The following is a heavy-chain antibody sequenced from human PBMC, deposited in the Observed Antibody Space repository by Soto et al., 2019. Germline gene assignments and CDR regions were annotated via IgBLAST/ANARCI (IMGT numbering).Heavy chain of an antibody. V-gene: IGHV1-8*01. Sequence: ASVKVSCKASGYTFTSYDINWVRQATGQGLVWMGWMNPNSGNAGYAQKFQGRVTMTRNTSISTAYMELSSLRSEDTAVYYCARVFSDILTGYYTHSMDVWG. D-gene: IGHD3-9*01. CDR1: GYTFTSYD. CDR2: MNPNSGNA. J-gene: IGHJ6*02. CDR3: ARVFSDILTGYYTHSMDV.